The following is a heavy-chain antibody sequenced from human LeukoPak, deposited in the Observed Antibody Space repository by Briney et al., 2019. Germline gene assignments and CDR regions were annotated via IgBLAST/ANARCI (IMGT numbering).Heavy chain of an antibody. CDR2: IAGSDTRT. J-gene: IGHJ4*02. CDR1: GFAFSAYE. V-gene: IGHV3-48*03. D-gene: IGHD1-1*01. CDR3: TTLGCHLDS. Sequence: GGSLRLSCAASGFAFSAYEMNWVRQAPGKGLEWVSYIAGSDTRTYYADSVKGRFTIFRDNTKNSLYLQMNSLRVEDTGLYCTTLGCHLDSWGQGTLVTVSS.